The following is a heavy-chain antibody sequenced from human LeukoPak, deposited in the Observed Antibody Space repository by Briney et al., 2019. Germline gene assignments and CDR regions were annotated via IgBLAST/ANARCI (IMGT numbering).Heavy chain of an antibody. J-gene: IGHJ6*01. D-gene: IGHD3-22*01. Sequence: SETLSLTCTVSGGSISSSSYYWGWIRQPPGKGLEWIVSIYYSGSTYYNPSLKSRVTLSVYTSKNQFSLKLSSVTAADTAVYYCARPKYYYDSSGYLSYYYYGMDVWGQGTTVTVSS. CDR2: IYYSGST. V-gene: IGHV4-39*01. CDR1: GGSISSSSYY. CDR3: ARPKYYYDSSGYLSYYYYGMDV.